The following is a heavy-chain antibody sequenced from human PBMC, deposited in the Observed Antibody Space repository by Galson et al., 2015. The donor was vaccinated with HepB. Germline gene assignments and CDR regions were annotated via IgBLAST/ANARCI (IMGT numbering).Heavy chain of an antibody. CDR1: GYSFTSYW. D-gene: IGHD2-15*01. V-gene: IGHV5-51*03. Sequence: QSGAEVKKPGESLKISCKGSGYSFTSYWIGWVRQMPGKGLEWMGIIYPGDSDIKYSPSFQGQVTISADKSISTAYLQWSSLKASDTAMYYCASPSLGYCSDGGCYDVYFDYWGQGTLVTVSS. CDR3: ASPSLGYCSDGGCYDVYFDY. CDR2: IYPGDSDI. J-gene: IGHJ4*02.